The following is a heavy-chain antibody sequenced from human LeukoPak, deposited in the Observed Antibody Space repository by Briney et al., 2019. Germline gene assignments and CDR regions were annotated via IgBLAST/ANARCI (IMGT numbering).Heavy chain of an antibody. CDR2: ISGSGGST. CDR3: AKFVGYDFWSGYSPSLGYYYYMDV. Sequence: GGSLRLSCAASGFTFSSYAMSWVRQAPGKGLEWVSAISGSGGSTYYADSVKGRFTISRDNSKNTLYLQMNSLRAEDTAVYYRAKFVGYDFWSGYSPSLGYYYYMDVWGKGTTVTVSS. J-gene: IGHJ6*03. D-gene: IGHD3-3*01. CDR1: GFTFSSYA. V-gene: IGHV3-23*01.